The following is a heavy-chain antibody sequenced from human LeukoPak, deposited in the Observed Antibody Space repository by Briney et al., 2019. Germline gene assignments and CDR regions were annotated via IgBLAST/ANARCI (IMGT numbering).Heavy chain of an antibody. CDR1: GGSFNGYY. CDR2: INHSGST. CDR3: ARVRRITGTTDFDY. J-gene: IGHJ4*02. Sequence: SETLSLTCAVYGGSFNGYYWNWIRQSPGKGLEWIGEINHSGSTNYNPSLKSRVTISVDTSKNQFSVKLSSVTAADTAVYYCARVRRITGTTDFDYWGQGTLVTVSS. D-gene: IGHD1-20*01. V-gene: IGHV4-34*01.